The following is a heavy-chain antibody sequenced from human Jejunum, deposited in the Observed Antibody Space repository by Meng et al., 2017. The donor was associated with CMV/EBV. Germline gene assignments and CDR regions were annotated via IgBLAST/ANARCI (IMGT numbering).Heavy chain of an antibody. CDR3: ARRWFGELLSYYFDH. J-gene: IGHJ4*02. CDR1: FDFRNFW. V-gene: IGHV3-7*01. D-gene: IGHD3-10*01. Sequence: FDFRNFWRSWVRQAPGKGLEWVADINHDGSEKYYVDSVKGRLTISRDNTKNSLHLQMNSLRAEDTAVYYCARRWFGELLSYYFDHWGQGTLVTVSS. CDR2: INHDGSEK.